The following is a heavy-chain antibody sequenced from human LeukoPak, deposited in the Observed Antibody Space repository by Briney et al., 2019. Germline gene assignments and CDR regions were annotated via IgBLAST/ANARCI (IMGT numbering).Heavy chain of an antibody. D-gene: IGHD6-13*01. Sequence: KPGGSLRLSCAASGFTFSSYSMNWVRQAPGKGLEWVSSISSSSSYIYYADSVKGRFTISRDNAKNSLYLQMNSLRAEDTAVYYCARGIRAAAGKAVDVWGKGTTVTVSS. CDR1: GFTFSSYS. J-gene: IGHJ6*04. CDR2: ISSSSSYI. V-gene: IGHV3-21*01. CDR3: ARGIRAAAGKAVDV.